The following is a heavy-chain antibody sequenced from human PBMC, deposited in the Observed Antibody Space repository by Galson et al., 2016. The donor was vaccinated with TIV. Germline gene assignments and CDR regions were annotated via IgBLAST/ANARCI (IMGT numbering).Heavy chain of an antibody. CDR3: TKVPSSGFSYYYGLDV. V-gene: IGHV3-23*01. Sequence: SLRLSCAASGFSFSIFAMTWVRQAPGMGLEWVSAISGGGGSTYYADSVKGRFTISRDNSKNTLFLQMNSLRAEDTAIYYCTKVPSSGFSYYYGLDVWGQGTTVFVSS. CDR2: ISGGGGST. CDR1: GFSFSIFA. D-gene: IGHD3-22*01. J-gene: IGHJ6*02.